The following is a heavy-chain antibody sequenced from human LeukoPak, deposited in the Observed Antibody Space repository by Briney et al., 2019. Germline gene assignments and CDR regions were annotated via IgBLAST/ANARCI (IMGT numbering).Heavy chain of an antibody. Sequence: GESLRLSCAASGFTFSSYAMSWVRQAPGKGLEWVSAISGSGGSTYYADSVKGRFTISRDNSKNTLYLQMNSLRAEDTAVYYCAKAEYSSSSPNYWGQGTLVTVSS. J-gene: IGHJ4*02. CDR1: GFTFSSYA. CDR3: AKAEYSSSSPNY. CDR2: ISGSGGST. V-gene: IGHV3-23*01. D-gene: IGHD6-6*01.